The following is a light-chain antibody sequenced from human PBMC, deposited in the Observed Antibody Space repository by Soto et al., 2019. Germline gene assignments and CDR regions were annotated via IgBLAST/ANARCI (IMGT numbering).Light chain of an antibody. CDR1: QSVGIN. CDR2: DAS. J-gene: IGKJ2*01. V-gene: IGKV3-15*01. Sequence: EIVMAQSPATLSVSPGERATLSCWASQSVGINLAWYQQKSGQAPRLLIYDASTRATGIPARFSGSGSGTEFTLTISSLQSEDFAVYFCQQYDNWPQAYTFGQGTKLEIK. CDR3: QQYDNWPQAYT.